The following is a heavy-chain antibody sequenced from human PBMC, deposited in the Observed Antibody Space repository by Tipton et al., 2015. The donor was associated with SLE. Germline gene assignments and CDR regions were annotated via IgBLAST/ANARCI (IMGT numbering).Heavy chain of an antibody. J-gene: IGHJ3*02. D-gene: IGHD1-26*01. CDR1: GGSFSGYY. V-gene: IGHV4-34*01. CDR2: INHSGST. Sequence: LRLSCAVYGGSFSGYYWSWIRQPPGKGLEWIGEINHSGSTNYNPSLKSRVTISVDTSKNQFSLKLSSVTAADTAVNYCARGSGGHSGSYFGAFDIWGQGTMVTVSS. CDR3: ARGSGGHSGSYFGAFDI.